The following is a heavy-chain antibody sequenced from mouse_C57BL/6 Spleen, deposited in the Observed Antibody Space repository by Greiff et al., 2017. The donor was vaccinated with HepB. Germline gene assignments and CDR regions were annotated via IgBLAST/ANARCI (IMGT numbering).Heavy chain of an antibody. Sequence: VKLMESGAELVKPGASVKISCKASGYAFSSYWMNWVKQRPGKGLEWIGQIYPGDGDTNYNGKFKGKATLTADKSSSTAYMQLSSLTSEDSAVYFCARSEGPWFAYWGQGTLVTVSA. CDR2: IYPGDGDT. CDR1: GYAFSSYW. V-gene: IGHV1-80*01. CDR3: ARSEGPWFAY. J-gene: IGHJ3*01.